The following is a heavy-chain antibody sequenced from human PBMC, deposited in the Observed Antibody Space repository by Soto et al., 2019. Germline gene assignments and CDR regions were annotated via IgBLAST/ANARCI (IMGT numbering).Heavy chain of an antibody. CDR1: GGSVSGYY. D-gene: IGHD3-10*01. V-gene: IGHV4-34*01. CDR2: INHSGST. Sequence: QVQLQQWGAGLLKPSETLSLTCAVYGGSVSGYYWSWIRQPPGKGLEWIGEINHSGSTNYNPSLKSRVTISVDTSKNQFSLKLSSVTAADTAVYYCARYRSGKIYYYYYYGMDVWGQGTTVTVSS. J-gene: IGHJ6*02. CDR3: ARYRSGKIYYYYYYGMDV.